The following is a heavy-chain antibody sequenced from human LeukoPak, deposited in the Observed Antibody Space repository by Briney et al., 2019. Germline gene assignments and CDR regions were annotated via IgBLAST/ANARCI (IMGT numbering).Heavy chain of an antibody. CDR3: ARDQDWGSFDI. D-gene: IGHD7-27*01. CDR2: IYTSGST. Sequence: PSQTLSLTCTVSGGSISSGSYYWSWIRQPAGKGLEWIGRIYTSGSTNYNPSLKGRVTISVDTSKNQFSLKLSSVTAADTAIYYCARDQDWGSFDIWGQGTMVTVSS. J-gene: IGHJ3*02. V-gene: IGHV4-61*02. CDR1: GGSISSGSYY.